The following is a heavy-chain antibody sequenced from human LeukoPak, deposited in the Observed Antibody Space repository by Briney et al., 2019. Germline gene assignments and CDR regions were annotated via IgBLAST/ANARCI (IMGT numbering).Heavy chain of an antibody. CDR1: RFTFSNYG. D-gene: IGHD1-26*01. J-gene: IGHJ4*02. V-gene: IGHV3-30*02. CDR2: IRDDGSNK. CDR3: AKDVLGAPLDY. Sequence: GGSLRLSCVASRFTFSNYGMHWARQAPGKGLEWVAFIRDDGSNKHYVDSVKGRFTISRDNSKNTLYLQMNSLRAEDTAVYYCAKDVLGAPLDYWGQGTLVTVSS.